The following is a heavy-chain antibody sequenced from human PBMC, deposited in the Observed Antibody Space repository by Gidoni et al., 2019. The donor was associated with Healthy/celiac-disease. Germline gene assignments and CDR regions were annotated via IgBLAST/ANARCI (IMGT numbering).Heavy chain of an antibody. V-gene: IGHV4-34*01. Sequence: GGSFSGYYWSWIRQPPGKGLEWIGEINHSGSTNYNPSLKSRVTISVDTSKNQFSLKLSSVTAADTAVYYCARGHDFWSGPSWGYWGQGTLVTVSS. J-gene: IGHJ4*02. CDR3: ARGHDFWSGPSWGY. CDR2: INHSGST. CDR1: GGSFSGYY. D-gene: IGHD3-3*01.